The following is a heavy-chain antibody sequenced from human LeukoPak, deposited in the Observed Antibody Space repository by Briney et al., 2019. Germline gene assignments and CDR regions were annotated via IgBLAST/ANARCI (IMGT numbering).Heavy chain of an antibody. V-gene: IGHV3-7*01. D-gene: IGHD3-10*01. CDR1: GFTFSSYW. CDR2: VKQDGSEK. J-gene: IGHJ4*02. Sequence: GGSLRLSCAASGFTFSSYWMSWVRQAPGKGLEWVANVKQDGSEKYYVDSVKGRFTISRDNAKNSLYLQMNSLRAEDTAVYYYTRDSGYYYWGQGILVTVSS. CDR3: TRDSGYYY.